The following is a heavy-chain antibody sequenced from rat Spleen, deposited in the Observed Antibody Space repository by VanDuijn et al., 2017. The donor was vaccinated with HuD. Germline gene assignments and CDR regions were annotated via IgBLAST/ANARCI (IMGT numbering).Heavy chain of an antibody. Sequence: EVQLQESGPGLVKPSQSLSLTCSVTGHSIDSSYRWNWIRKFPGNKLEWMGYINSAGSTNYNPSLKSQISISRDTSKNQFFLQVDSVTTEDTATYYCARYTAATSFDYWGQGTLVTVSS. J-gene: IGHJ3*01. D-gene: IGHD1-2*01. CDR3: ARYTAATSFDY. CDR1: GHSIDSSYR. CDR2: INSAGST. V-gene: IGHV3-3*01.